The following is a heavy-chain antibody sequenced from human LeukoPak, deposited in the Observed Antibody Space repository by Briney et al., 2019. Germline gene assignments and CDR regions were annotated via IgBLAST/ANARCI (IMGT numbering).Heavy chain of an antibody. J-gene: IGHJ4*02. Sequence: ASVKVSCKASGYTFTGYYMHWVRQAPGQGLEWMGWINPNSGGTNYAQKFQGRVTMTRDTSISTAYMELSRLRSDDTAVYYRARLNVAVAGTKSDYWGQGTLVTVSS. V-gene: IGHV1-2*02. CDR1: GYTFTGYY. CDR2: INPNSGGT. CDR3: ARLNVAVAGTKSDY. D-gene: IGHD6-19*01.